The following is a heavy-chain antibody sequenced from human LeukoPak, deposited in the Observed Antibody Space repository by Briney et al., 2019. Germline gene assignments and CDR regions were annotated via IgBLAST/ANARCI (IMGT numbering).Heavy chain of an antibody. D-gene: IGHD6-6*01. CDR3: ARSSYSSSSSV. V-gene: IGHV3-7*03. CDR2: INSDGSEG. Sequence: GGSLRLSCAVSGFTFSGFWMSWSRQVPGKGLEWVASINSDGSEGYYADVVKGRFTISRDNAKNSPYLQINSLRAEDTAVYYCARSSYSSSSSVWGQGTMVTVSS. CDR1: GFTFSGFW. J-gene: IGHJ3*01.